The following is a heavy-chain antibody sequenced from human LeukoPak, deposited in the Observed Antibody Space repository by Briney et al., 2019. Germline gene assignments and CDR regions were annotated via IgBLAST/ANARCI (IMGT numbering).Heavy chain of an antibody. Sequence: GRSLRLSCAPSGFTFSSYAMHWVRQAPGKGLEWVAVISYDGSNKYYADSVKGRFTISRDNSKNTLYLQMNSLRTEDTAVYYCARGKAYCGGDCYFSYWGQGTLVTVSS. D-gene: IGHD2-21*02. CDR3: ARGKAYCGGDCYFSY. J-gene: IGHJ4*02. CDR1: GFTFSSYA. CDR2: ISYDGSNK. V-gene: IGHV3-30*01.